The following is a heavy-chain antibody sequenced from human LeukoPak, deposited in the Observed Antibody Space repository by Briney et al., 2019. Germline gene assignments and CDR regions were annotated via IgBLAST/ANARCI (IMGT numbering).Heavy chain of an antibody. J-gene: IGHJ4*02. CDR1: GFTFSSYA. CDR2: HFASNK. Sequence: GGSLRLSCAASGFTFSSYAMHWVRQAPGKGLEWVAWHFASNKYYAESVRGRFTMSRDNSKSTLYLQMDSLRVEDTAVYYCARDLCSTTSCFDYWGQGTLVSVSS. D-gene: IGHD2-2*01. V-gene: IGHV3-33*08. CDR3: ARDLCSTTSCFDY.